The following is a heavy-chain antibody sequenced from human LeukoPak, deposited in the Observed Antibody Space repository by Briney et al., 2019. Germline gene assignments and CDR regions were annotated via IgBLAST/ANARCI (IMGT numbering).Heavy chain of an antibody. CDR1: GGSISSYY. CDR2: IYYRGST. Sequence: PSETLSLTCTVSGGSISSYYWSWIRQPPGKGLEWIGYIYYRGSTNYNPSLKSRVPISVDTSKNQFSLKLSSVTAADTAVYYCARETSQKGAHYMDVWGKGTTVTISS. D-gene: IGHD3-16*01. J-gene: IGHJ6*03. CDR3: ARETSQKGAHYMDV. V-gene: IGHV4-59*13.